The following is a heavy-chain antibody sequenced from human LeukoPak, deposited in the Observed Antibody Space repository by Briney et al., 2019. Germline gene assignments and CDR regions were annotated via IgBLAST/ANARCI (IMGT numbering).Heavy chain of an antibody. Sequence: GGSLRLSCAASGFTFSSYWMHWVRQAPGKGLVWVSRINSDGSSTSYADSVKGRFTISRDNAKNSLFLQMNSLRAEDTAVYYCARDPPVAGYGMDVWGQGTTVTVSS. CDR1: GFTFSSYW. CDR2: INSDGSST. J-gene: IGHJ6*02. CDR3: ARDPPVAGYGMDV. D-gene: IGHD6-19*01. V-gene: IGHV3-74*01.